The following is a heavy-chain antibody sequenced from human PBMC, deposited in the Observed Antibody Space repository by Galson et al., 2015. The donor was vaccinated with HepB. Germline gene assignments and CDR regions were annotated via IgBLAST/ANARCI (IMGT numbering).Heavy chain of an antibody. CDR3: ARVFGPYGSGSQGGY. J-gene: IGHJ4*02. Sequence: SLRLSCAAPGFTFSSYWMSWVRQAPGKGLEWVANIKQDGSEKYYVDSVKGRFTISRDNAKNSLYLQMNSLRAEDTAVYYCARVFGPYGSGSQGGYWGQGTLVTVSS. V-gene: IGHV3-7*03. CDR2: IKQDGSEK. D-gene: IGHD3-10*01. CDR1: GFTFSSYW.